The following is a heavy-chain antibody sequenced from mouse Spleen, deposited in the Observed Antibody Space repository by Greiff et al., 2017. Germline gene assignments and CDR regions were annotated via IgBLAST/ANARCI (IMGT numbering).Heavy chain of an antibody. Sequence: EVKLQESGPVLVKPGASVKMSCKASGYTFTDYYMNWVKQSHGKSLEWIGVINPYNGGTSYNQKFKGKATLTVDKSSSTAYMELNSLTSEDSAVYYCARVYLLLSMDYWGQGTSVTVSS. CDR1: GYTFTDYY. CDR2: INPYNGGT. V-gene: IGHV1-19*01. J-gene: IGHJ4*01. D-gene: IGHD1-1*01. CDR3: ARVYLLLSMDY.